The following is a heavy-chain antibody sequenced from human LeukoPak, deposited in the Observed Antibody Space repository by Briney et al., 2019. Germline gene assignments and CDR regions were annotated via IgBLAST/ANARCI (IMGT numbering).Heavy chain of an antibody. V-gene: IGHV4-59*01. CDR3: ARDRGYGGYDFDY. Sequence: SETLSLTCTGSGVSISSYYWGWIRQPPGKGLEWIGYIYYSGSTNYNPSLKSRVTISVDTSKNQFSLKLSSVTAADTAVYYCARDRGYGGYDFDYWGQGTLVTVSS. J-gene: IGHJ4*02. D-gene: IGHD5-12*01. CDR2: IYYSGST. CDR1: GVSISSYY.